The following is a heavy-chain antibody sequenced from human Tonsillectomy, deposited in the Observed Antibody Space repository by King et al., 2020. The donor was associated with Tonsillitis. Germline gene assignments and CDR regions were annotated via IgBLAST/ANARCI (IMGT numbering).Heavy chain of an antibody. Sequence: QLQESGPGLVKPSETLSLTCTVSGAAISSAYWSWIRQPPGKGLEWIGFLYHSGTINPNPSLKSRVSISVDTSKNQYYLKLNSVTAADTAVYYCARDHISLHYFDLWGRGALVTVSS. V-gene: IGHV4-59*01. CDR1: GAAISSAY. J-gene: IGHJ2*01. D-gene: IGHD3-16*02. CDR2: LYHSGTI. CDR3: ARDHISLHYFDL.